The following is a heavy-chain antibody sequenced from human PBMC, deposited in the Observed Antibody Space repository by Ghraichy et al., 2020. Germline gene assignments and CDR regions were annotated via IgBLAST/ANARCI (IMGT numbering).Heavy chain of an antibody. CDR1: GFIFSSNW. CDR3: ARALRRPGDSGFDV. V-gene: IGHV3-74*01. J-gene: IGHJ3*01. CDR2: ISTDGINT. Sequence: GGSLRLSCAASGFIFSSNWMHWVRQAPGKGLAWVSRISTDGINTNYADSVKGRFTISRDNAKNTLYLQMNSLRAEDTAVYYCARALRRPGDSGFDVWGQGTMVTVSS. D-gene: IGHD1-26*01.